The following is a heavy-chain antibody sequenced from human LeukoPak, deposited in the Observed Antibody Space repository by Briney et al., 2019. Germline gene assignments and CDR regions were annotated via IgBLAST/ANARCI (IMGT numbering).Heavy chain of an antibody. Sequence: GGSLRLSCAASGFTFSSYAMSWVRQAPGKGLEWVSAISGSGGSTYYADSVKGRFTISRDNSKNTLYLQMNSLKTEDTAVYYCTTIFYYGSGSYYIPFSYYYYYMDVWGKGTTVTISS. D-gene: IGHD3-10*01. J-gene: IGHJ6*03. CDR1: GFTFSSYA. CDR3: TTIFYYGSGSYYIPFSYYYYYMDV. V-gene: IGHV3-23*01. CDR2: ISGSGGST.